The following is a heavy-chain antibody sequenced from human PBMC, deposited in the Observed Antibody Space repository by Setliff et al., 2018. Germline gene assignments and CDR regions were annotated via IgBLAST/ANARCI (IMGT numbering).Heavy chain of an antibody. CDR2: INPIFGTA. J-gene: IGHJ4*02. D-gene: IGHD2-15*01. CDR1: GGTFSSHG. Sequence: SVKVSCKASGGTFSSHGIHWVRQAPGQGLVWMGGINPIFGTAHYAQKFQGRVTITTDESTTTAYMELSSLRSEDTAVYYCATGPDIGEFGGNYFNYWGQGTLVTVS. CDR3: ATGPDIGEFGGNYFNY. V-gene: IGHV1-69*05.